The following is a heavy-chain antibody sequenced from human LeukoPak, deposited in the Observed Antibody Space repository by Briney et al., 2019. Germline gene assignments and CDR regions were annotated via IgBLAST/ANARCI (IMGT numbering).Heavy chain of an antibody. Sequence: AGGSLRLSCAASGFTFSNYWMHWVRQAPGKVLEWVSGITSGGLTFYASSVKGRFTISRDNSEKTLYLQINSLRAEDTALYYCGQDWAWGAFGNWGQGALITVSS. CDR1: GFTFSNYW. CDR3: GQDWAWGAFGN. V-gene: IGHV3-53*01. D-gene: IGHD1-26*01. J-gene: IGHJ4*02. CDR2: ITSGGLT.